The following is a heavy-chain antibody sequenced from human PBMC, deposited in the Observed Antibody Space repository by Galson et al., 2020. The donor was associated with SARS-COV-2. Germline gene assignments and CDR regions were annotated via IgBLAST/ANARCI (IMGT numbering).Heavy chain of an antibody. CDR1: GASLGSSY. CDR2: LYNSGGT. CDR3: ARVKRTHYYDGSGYSPRPYWFFDL. D-gene: IGHD3-22*01. J-gene: IGHJ2*01. Sequence: SETLSLTCNVSGASLGSSYWSWIRPPPGKGLEWIGYLYNSGGTKFSPSLTSRVTISLDTSQNHFSLKLSSVTAADTAVYYCARVKRTHYYDGSGYSPRPYWFFDLWGRGTLVAVSS. V-gene: IGHV4-59*01.